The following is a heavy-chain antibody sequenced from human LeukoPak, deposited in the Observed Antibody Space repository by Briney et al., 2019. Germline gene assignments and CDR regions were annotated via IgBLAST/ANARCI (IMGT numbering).Heavy chain of an antibody. D-gene: IGHD3-22*01. CDR1: GYSISSGYY. Sequence: PSETLSLTCTVSGYSISSGYYWGWIRQPPGKGLEWIGSIYHSGSTYYNPSLKSRVTISVDTSKNQFSLKLSSVTAADTAVYYCANYYYDSSGYLSAFDYWGQGTLVTVSS. CDR2: IYHSGST. CDR3: ANYYYDSSGYLSAFDY. J-gene: IGHJ4*02. V-gene: IGHV4-38-2*02.